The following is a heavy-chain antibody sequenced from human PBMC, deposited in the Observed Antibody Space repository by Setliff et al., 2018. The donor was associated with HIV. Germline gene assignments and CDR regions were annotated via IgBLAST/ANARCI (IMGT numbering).Heavy chain of an antibody. D-gene: IGHD2-2*01. CDR1: GFTFDDYA. V-gene: IGHV4-30-2*01. CDR2: IFHSGST. J-gene: IGHJ6*02. Sequence: SSETLSLSCTASGFTFDDYAMHWVRQPPGKGLEWIGYIFHSGSTHYNPSLKSRVTISVDRSKNQFSLNVTSVTAADTAVYYCARIPQLLDYAMDVWGQGTTVTVSS. CDR3: ARIPQLLDYAMDV.